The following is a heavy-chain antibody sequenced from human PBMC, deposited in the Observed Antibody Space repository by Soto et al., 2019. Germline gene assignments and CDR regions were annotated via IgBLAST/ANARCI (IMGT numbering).Heavy chain of an antibody. CDR1: GFAFSNYA. J-gene: IGHJ6*01. CDR2: ISHDGSDE. V-gene: IGHV3-30-3*01. Sequence: QVQLFESGGGVVQPGRSLRLSCAASGFAFSNYAFHWVRQPPGRGLEWVAVISHDGSDEFYAGSVKGRFIVSRDNSKSTVSLHMNSLSGEDTGIYFCARSAGLLWFGESSSHGLDVWGQGTTVAVSS. D-gene: IGHD3-10*01. CDR3: ARSAGLLWFGESSSHGLDV.